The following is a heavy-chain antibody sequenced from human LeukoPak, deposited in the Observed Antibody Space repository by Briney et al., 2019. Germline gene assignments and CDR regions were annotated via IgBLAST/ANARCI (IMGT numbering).Heavy chain of an antibody. V-gene: IGHV3-7*03. CDR3: ARESGYDSLYYFDY. J-gene: IGHJ4*02. CDR1: GFTFSNYW. CDR2: IKRDGSEI. Sequence: GGSLRLSCVASGFTFSNYWMGWVRQAPGKGLEWVASIKRDGSEIRYVDSVKGRFTISRDNAKNSLYLQMNSLRAEDTAVYYCARESGYDSLYYFDYWGQGTLVTVSS. D-gene: IGHD5-12*01.